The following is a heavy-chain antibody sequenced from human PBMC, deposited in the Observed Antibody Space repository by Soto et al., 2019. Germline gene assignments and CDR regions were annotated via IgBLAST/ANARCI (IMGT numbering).Heavy chain of an antibody. CDR3: ARENSYFDY. CDR2: ISAYNANA. J-gene: IGHJ4*02. CDR1: GYTFRNFG. V-gene: IGHV1-18*01. Sequence: QIQLLQSGAEVKKPGASVKVTCKASGYTFRNFGISWVRQAPGQGLEWMGWISAYNANANHAQKVQGRLTMTADTSTSTAYMELRSLRSDDTAVYYCARENSYFDYWGQGTLVTVSS.